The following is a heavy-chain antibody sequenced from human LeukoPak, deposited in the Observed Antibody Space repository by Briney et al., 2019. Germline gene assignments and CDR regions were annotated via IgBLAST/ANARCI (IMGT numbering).Heavy chain of an antibody. Sequence: GGSLRPPSAASRFTSSRSATEGGRQASEKGLEWVGRIRKKANSYATAYAASVKGRFTISRDDSRNTAYLQMNSLKTEDTAVYHCPPSRDGYNGVFDIWGQGTMVTVSS. CDR3: PPSRDGYNGVFDI. D-gene: IGHD5-24*01. CDR2: IRKKANSYAT. V-gene: IGHV3-73*01. CDR1: RFTSSRSA. J-gene: IGHJ3*02.